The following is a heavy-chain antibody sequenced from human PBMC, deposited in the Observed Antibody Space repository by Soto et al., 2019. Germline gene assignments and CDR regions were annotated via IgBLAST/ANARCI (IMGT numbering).Heavy chain of an antibody. J-gene: IGHJ4*02. V-gene: IGHV4-59*01. CDR2: IYYSGST. D-gene: IGHD4-17*01. CDR1: DGTFSSYY. CDR3: ARADYGDYPYFDY. Sequence: PSETLSLTSAVSDGTFSSYYWSWIRQPPGEGLEWIGSIYYSGSTNYNPSLKSRVTISIDTSKSLFSLKLSSLTSADTVVYFCARADYGDYPYFDYWGQGALVTVSS.